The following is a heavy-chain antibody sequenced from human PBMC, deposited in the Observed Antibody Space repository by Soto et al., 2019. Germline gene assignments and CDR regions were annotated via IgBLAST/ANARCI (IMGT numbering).Heavy chain of an antibody. J-gene: IGHJ6*03. CDR3: XXXXXXIXIFGVXIILGPFYMDV. V-gene: IGHV3-21*01. CDR2: ISSSSSYI. Sequence: ISSSSSYIYYADSVKGRFTISRDNAKNSLYLQMNSLRAEDTAVYYXXXXXXXIXIFGVXIILGPFYMDVWGKGTTVTVSS. D-gene: IGHD3-3*01.